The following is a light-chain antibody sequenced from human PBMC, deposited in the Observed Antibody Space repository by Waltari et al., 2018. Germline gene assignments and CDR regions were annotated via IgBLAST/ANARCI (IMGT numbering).Light chain of an antibody. Sequence: DIVMTQSPDSLAVSLGERATIQCKSSQSFLYSSNNKNYLAWYQQKPGQPPKLLFYWASTRESGVPDRFSGSGSGTDFTLTIGSLQAEDVAVYYCQQYYSTLYTFGQGTKLEIK. J-gene: IGKJ2*01. CDR2: WAS. CDR3: QQYYSTLYT. V-gene: IGKV4-1*01. CDR1: QSFLYSSNNKNY.